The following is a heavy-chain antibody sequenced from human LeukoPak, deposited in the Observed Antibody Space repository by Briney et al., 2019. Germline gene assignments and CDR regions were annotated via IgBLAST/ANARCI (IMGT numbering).Heavy chain of an antibody. CDR2: INTNTGNP. V-gene: IGHV7-4-1*02. J-gene: IGHJ4*02. CDR1: GYTFTSYA. CDR3: ARTTYYDFWSGYYLFVGPPGANDY. D-gene: IGHD3-3*01. Sequence: ASVKVSCKASGYTFTSYAMNWVRQAPGQGLEWMGWINTNTGNPTYAQGFTGRFVFSLDTSVSTAYLQISSLKAEDTAVYYCARTTYYDFWSGYYLFVGPPGANDYWGQGTLVPVSS.